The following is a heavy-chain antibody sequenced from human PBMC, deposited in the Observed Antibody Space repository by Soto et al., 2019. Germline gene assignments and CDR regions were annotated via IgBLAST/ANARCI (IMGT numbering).Heavy chain of an antibody. V-gene: IGHV1-2*04. CDR1: GYTFTGYY. CDR3: VRDTRSTRFGVVILKLDDAFDI. J-gene: IGHJ3*02. D-gene: IGHD3-3*01. CDR2: INPNSGGT. Sequence: QVQLVQSGAEVKKPGASVKVSCKASGYTFTGYYMHWVRQAPGQGLEWMGWINPNSGGTNYAQKFQIWVTMTRDTSVSTAYMELSRLRSDDTAVYYCVRDTRSTRFGVVILKLDDAFDIWGQGTMVTVSS.